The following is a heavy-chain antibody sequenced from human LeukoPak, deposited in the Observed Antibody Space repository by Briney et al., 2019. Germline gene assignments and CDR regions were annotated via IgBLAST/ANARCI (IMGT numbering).Heavy chain of an antibody. V-gene: IGHV1-69*13. CDR3: ARGRIAIPSSDAFDI. Sequence: ASVKVSCKASGYTFTSYGISWVRQAPGQGLEWMGGIIPIFGTANYAQKFQGRVTITADESTSTAYMELSSLRSEGTAVYYCARGRIAIPSSDAFDIWGQGTMVTVSS. CDR2: IIPIFGTA. CDR1: GYTFTSYG. J-gene: IGHJ3*02. D-gene: IGHD6-13*01.